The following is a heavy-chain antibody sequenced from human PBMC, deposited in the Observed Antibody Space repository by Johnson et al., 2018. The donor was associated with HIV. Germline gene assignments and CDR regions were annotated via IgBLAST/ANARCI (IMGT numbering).Heavy chain of an antibody. Sequence: QVQLVESGGGVVQPGRSLRLSCAASGFTVSGSAMHWVRQAPGKGLEWVAFIRYDGSNKYYADSVQGRFPISRDNSKNTLYLQMNSLRAEDTAVYDCDCIAAATLAFDIWGQGTMVTVSS. V-gene: IGHV3-30*02. J-gene: IGHJ3*02. CDR2: IRYDGSNK. D-gene: IGHD6-13*01. CDR1: GFTVSGSA. CDR3: DCIAAATLAFDI.